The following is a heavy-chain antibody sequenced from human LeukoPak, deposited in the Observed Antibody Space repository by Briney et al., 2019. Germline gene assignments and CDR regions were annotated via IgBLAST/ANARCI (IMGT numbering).Heavy chain of an antibody. V-gene: IGHV3-21*01. Sequence: SGGSLRLSCAASGFTFSSYILNWVRQAPGKGLEWVSSISSSSTYIYYADSVKGRFTISRDNAKNSLYLQMNSLRAEDTSVYYCARGDNVRAYYYGVDVWGQGTTVTVSS. J-gene: IGHJ6*02. CDR1: GFTFSSYI. D-gene: IGHD1-1*01. CDR2: ISSSSTYI. CDR3: ARGDNVRAYYYGVDV.